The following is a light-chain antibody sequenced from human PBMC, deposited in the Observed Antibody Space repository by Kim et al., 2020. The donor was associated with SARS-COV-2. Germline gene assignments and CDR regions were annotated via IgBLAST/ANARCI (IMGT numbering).Light chain of an antibody. CDR3: QQYNTQYT. V-gene: IGKV1-5*03. J-gene: IGKJ2*01. CDR2: KAS. CDR1: QSISSW. Sequence: DIQMTQSPSTLSASVGDRVTITYRASQSISSWLAWYQQKPGKAPKLLIYKASSLESGVPSRFSGSGSGTEFTLTISSLQPDDFATYYCQQYNTQYTFGQGTKLEI.